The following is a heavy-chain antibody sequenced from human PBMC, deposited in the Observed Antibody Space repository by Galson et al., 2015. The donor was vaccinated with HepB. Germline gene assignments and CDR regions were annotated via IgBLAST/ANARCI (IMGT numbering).Heavy chain of an antibody. Sequence: SGAEVKKPGESLRISCQASGYSFTSFWISWVRQMPGKGPEWMGRIDPSDGYTNYSPSFQGRVTISVDKSISTAYLQWSSLKASDTAMYYCARWPKYCTNAVCYSFDYWGQGTLVTVSS. J-gene: IGHJ4*02. CDR2: IDPSDGYT. CDR1: GYSFTSFW. CDR3: ARWPKYCTNAVCYSFDY. V-gene: IGHV5-10-1*01. D-gene: IGHD2-8*01.